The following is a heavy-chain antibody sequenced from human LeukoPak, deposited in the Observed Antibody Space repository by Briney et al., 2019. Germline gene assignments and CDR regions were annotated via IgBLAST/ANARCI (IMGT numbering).Heavy chain of an antibody. Sequence: GSLRLSCAAPGFTFSSYSMNWVRQAPGKGLEWVSYISSSSSTIYYADSVKGRFTISRDNAKNSLYLQMNSLRAEDTAVYYCARALKIRGYYMDVWGKGTTVTVSS. CDR2: ISSSSSTI. D-gene: IGHD3-16*02. V-gene: IGHV3-48*01. J-gene: IGHJ6*03. CDR3: ARALKIRGYYMDV. CDR1: GFTFSSYS.